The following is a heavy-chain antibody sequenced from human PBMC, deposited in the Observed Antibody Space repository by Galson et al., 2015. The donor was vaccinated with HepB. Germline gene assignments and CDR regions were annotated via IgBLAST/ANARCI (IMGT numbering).Heavy chain of an antibody. CDR1: GGFISSGNW. D-gene: IGHD2-2*01. CDR2: IYHSGTA. V-gene: IGHV4-4*02. J-gene: IGHJ4*02. CDR3: ARHVGVPGTTGFDY. Sequence: TLSLTCAVSGGFISSGNWWSWVRQPPGKGLEWIGEIYHSGTANYNPSLESRGTISLDNSKNQISLKLNSVTAADTAVYYCARHVGVPGTTGFDYWGQGTLVSVS.